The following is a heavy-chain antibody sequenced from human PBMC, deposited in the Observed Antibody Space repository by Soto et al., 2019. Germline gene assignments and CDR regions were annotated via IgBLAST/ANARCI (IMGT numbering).Heavy chain of an antibody. D-gene: IGHD7-27*01. V-gene: IGHV1-3*01. CDR3: ARDTGDGTSDF. CDR2: INAGYGNT. CDR1: GYTFSSYA. J-gene: IGHJ4*02. Sequence: ASVKVSCKASGYTFSSYAMHWVRQAPGQRLEWMGWINAGYGNTKSSQKFQDRVTISRDTSASTAYMELTSLRSEDTAVYYCARDTGDGTSDFWGQGTLVTVSS.